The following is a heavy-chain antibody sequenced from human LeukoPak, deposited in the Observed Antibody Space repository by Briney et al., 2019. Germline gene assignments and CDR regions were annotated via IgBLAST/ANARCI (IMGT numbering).Heavy chain of an antibody. D-gene: IGHD6-19*01. Sequence: SETLSLTCTVSGGSISSSSYYWGWIRQPPGKGLEWIGSIYYSGSTYYNPSLKSRVTISVDTSKNQFSLKLSSVTAADTAVYYCAKRDTVAGTFDYWGQGTLVTVSS. CDR2: IYYSGST. CDR1: GGSISSSSYY. CDR3: AKRDTVAGTFDY. V-gene: IGHV4-39*01. J-gene: IGHJ4*02.